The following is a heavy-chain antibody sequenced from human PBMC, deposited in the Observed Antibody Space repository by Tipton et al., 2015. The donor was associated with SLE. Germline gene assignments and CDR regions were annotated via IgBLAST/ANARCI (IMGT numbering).Heavy chain of an antibody. CDR3: ARWAGPTVNFDY. D-gene: IGHD4-11*01. CDR2: IYYSGST. Sequence: LRLSCTVSGGSISSYYWSWIRQPPGKGLEWVGYIYYSGSTNYNPSLKSRFTISVDTSKNQFSLKLSSVTAADTAVFYCARWAGPTVNFDYWGQGTLVTVSP. CDR1: GGSISSYY. J-gene: IGHJ4*02. V-gene: IGHV4-59*01.